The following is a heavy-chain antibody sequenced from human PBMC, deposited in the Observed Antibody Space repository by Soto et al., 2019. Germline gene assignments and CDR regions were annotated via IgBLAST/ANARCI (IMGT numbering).Heavy chain of an antibody. CDR1: GFTFSTYW. CDR3: AQGYNSGWFPLHDAFDI. CDR2: INSDGSAT. V-gene: IGHV3-74*01. J-gene: IGHJ3*02. D-gene: IGHD6-19*01. Sequence: EVQLVESGGGLIQPGGSLRLSCAASGFTFSTYWMHWVRQAPGKGLVWVSRINSDGSATTYADSVKGRFTISRDNATNTVYLQMNSLSAEDTAVYFCAQGYNSGWFPLHDAFDIWGQGTMVTVSS.